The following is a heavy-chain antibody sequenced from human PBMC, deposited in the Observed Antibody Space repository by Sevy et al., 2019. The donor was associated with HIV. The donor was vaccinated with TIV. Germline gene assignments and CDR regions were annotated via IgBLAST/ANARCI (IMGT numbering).Heavy chain of an antibody. J-gene: IGHJ5*02. Sequence: SETLSLTCAVYGGSFSGYYWNWIRQSPGKGLEWIGEINHSGGTHYKPSLKSRVTISVDTSKNQFSPRLNSVTAADKAVYYCARAPPVVVVPGAPSWFDPWGQGTLVTVSS. V-gene: IGHV4-34*01. CDR3: ARAPPVVVVPGAPSWFDP. CDR1: GGSFSGYY. D-gene: IGHD2-2*01. CDR2: INHSGGT.